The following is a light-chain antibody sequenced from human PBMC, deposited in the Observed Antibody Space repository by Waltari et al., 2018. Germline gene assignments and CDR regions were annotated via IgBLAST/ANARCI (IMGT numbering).Light chain of an antibody. J-gene: IGKJ2*03. CDR1: ENVNNY. V-gene: IGKV1-39*01. CDR3: QHGYGTPYS. CDR2: KAS. Sequence: DIQMTQSPSSLSASVGDRVTITCRASENVNNYLNWYQQKPGKAPKLLFYKASTLQSGVPSRFSGSGSGTDYTFTISSLQSEDVATYYCQHGYGTPYSFGQGTKVEIK.